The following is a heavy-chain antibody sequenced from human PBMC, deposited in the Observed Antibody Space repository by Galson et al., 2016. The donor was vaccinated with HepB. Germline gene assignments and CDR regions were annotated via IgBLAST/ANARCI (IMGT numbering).Heavy chain of an antibody. CDR1: GESFSGYF. CDR3: ARGPGYGFGNFVPHYYYGMDV. V-gene: IGHV4-34*01. CDR2: INQSGNT. Sequence: SETLSLTCAVHGESFSGYFWSWMRQSPRKGLEWIGEINQSGNTNYHPSLSSRVTISVDTSKNQFSLNLTSVTAADMAVYYCARGPGYGFGNFVPHYYYGMDVWGQGTTVIVSS. J-gene: IGHJ6*02. D-gene: IGHD3-10*01.